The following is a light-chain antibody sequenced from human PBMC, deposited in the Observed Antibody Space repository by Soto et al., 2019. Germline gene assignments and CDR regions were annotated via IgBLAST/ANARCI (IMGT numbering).Light chain of an antibody. V-gene: IGKV3-15*01. CDR3: QQYNNWPHT. CDR1: QSVSSN. J-gene: IGKJ3*01. CDR2: GAS. Sequence: EIVMTQSPATLSVSPGERATLSCRASQSVSSNLAWYQQKPGQAPRLLIYGASTRATGIPARFSGSGSGTESTLTISSLQSEDFAVYYCQQYNNWPHTFGPGTKVDIK.